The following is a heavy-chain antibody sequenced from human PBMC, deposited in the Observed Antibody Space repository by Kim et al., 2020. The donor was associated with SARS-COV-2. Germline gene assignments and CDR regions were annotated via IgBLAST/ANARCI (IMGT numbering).Heavy chain of an antibody. Sequence: GGSLRLSCAASGFTFSSYEMNWVRQALGKGLQWVSYISSSGSTIYYADSVKGRFTISRDNAKNSLYLQMNSLRAEDTAVYYCARRYCSTTSCLLDYWGQGTLVTVSS. V-gene: IGHV3-48*03. D-gene: IGHD2-2*01. CDR1: GFTFSSYE. CDR2: ISSSGSTI. CDR3: ARRYCSTTSCLLDY. J-gene: IGHJ4*02.